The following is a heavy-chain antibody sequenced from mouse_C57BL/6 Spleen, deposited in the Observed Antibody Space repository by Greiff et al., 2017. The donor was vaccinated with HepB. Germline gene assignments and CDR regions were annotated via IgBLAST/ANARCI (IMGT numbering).Heavy chain of an antibody. CDR1: GYTFTNYW. CDR2: IYPGGGYT. D-gene: IGHD3-3*01. V-gene: IGHV1-63*01. CDR3: ARRGTNYFDY. Sequence: VQLVESGAELVRPGTSVKMSCKASGYTFTNYWIGWAKQRPGHGLEWIGDIYPGGGYTNYNEKFKGKATLTADKSSSTAYMQFSSLTSEDSAIYYCARRGTNYFDYWGQGTTLTVSS. J-gene: IGHJ2*01.